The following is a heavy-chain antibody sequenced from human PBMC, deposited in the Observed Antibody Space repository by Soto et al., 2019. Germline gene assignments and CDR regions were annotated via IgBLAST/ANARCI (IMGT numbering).Heavy chain of an antibody. CDR3: ARDVGLDSDDFFAY. Sequence: GGSLRLSCTASGFTFTSYGMGWVRQAPGKGLQWVSIIRGDGGQTHYTDSVKGRFSISRDNSKNTVYLQMDSLRAEDTAMYFCARDVGLDSDDFFAYWGQGTLVTVSS. V-gene: IGHV3-23*01. J-gene: IGHJ4*02. CDR1: GFTFTSYG. D-gene: IGHD3-9*01. CDR2: IRGDGGQT.